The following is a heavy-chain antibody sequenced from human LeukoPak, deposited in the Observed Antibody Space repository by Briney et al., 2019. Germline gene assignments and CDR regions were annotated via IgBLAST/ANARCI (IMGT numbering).Heavy chain of an antibody. CDR2: NNPSGGST. J-gene: IGHJ4*02. D-gene: IGHD6-13*01. CDR3: ARDDPVAAAGTGYFDY. V-gene: IGHV1-46*01. Sequence: ASEKVSCKASGYTCTSYYMHWVRQATGQWLEWMGINNPSGGSTSYAQKFQGRVTMTRDTSTSTVYMELSSLRSEDTAVYYCARDDPVAAAGTGYFDYWGQGTLVTVSS. CDR1: GYTCTSYY.